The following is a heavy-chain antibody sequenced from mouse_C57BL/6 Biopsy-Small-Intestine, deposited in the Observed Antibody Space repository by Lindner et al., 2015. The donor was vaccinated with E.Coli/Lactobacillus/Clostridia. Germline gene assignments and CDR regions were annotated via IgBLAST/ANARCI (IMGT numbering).Heavy chain of an antibody. J-gene: IGHJ3*01. V-gene: IGHV1-82*01. CDR2: IYPGDGDT. Sequence: VQLQESGPELVKPGASVKISCKASGYAFSSSWMNWVKQRPGKGLEWIGRIYPGDGDTNYNGKFKGKATLTADKSSSTAYMQLSSLTSEDSAVYFCAEIYYDYSGFAYWGQGTLVTVSA. CDR1: GYAFSSSW. D-gene: IGHD2-4*01. CDR3: AEIYYDYSGFAY.